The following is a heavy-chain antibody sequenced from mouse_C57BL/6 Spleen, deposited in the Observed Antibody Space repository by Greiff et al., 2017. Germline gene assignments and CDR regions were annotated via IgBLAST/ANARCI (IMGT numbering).Heavy chain of an antibody. J-gene: IGHJ2*01. CDR2: FDPSDSYT. D-gene: IGHD1-1*01. CDR3: ARRITTVGAEFDY. CDR1: GYTFTSYW. V-gene: IGHV1-59*01. Sequence: VQLQQPGAELVRPGTSVKLSCKASGYTFTSYWMHWVKQRPGQGLEWIGVFDPSDSYTNYNQKFKGKATLTVDTSSSTAYMQLSRLTSEDSAVYYCARRITTVGAEFDYWGQGTTLTVSS.